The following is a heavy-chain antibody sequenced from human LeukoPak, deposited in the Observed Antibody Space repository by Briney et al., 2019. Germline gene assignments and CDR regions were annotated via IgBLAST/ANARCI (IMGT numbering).Heavy chain of an antibody. D-gene: IGHD5-12*01. CDR2: ISSGGTYV. Sequence: GGSLRLSCAASGFTFSSYGMNWVRQAPGKGLEWVSSISSGGTYVDYADSVKGRFTISRDNAKNSLYLQMNSLRAEDTAVFYCARDPGYSNSPYYLDYWGQGTLVTVSS. CDR3: ARDPGYSNSPYYLDY. J-gene: IGHJ4*02. V-gene: IGHV3-21*01. CDR1: GFTFSSYG.